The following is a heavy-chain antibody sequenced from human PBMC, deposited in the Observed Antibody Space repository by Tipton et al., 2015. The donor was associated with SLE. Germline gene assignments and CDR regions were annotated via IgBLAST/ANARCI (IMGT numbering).Heavy chain of an antibody. J-gene: IGHJ5*02. Sequence: LRLSCSVSGYSISSGYYWGWIRQPPGKGLEWIGITNQGGGTYYNSSLKSRVTISLDASKNQFSLKLSSVTAADTAVYYCARENNWFDPWGQGTLVTVSS. CDR3: ARENNWFDP. V-gene: IGHV4-38-2*02. CDR1: GYSISSGYY. CDR2: TNQGGGT.